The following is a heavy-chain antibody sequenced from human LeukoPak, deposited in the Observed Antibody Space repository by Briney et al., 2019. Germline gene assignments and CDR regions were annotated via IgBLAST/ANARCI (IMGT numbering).Heavy chain of an antibody. CDR1: GFTFTSSA. CDR2: IVVGRGNT. CDR3: AAGRAAAGTLYYFDY. Sequence: SVKVSCKASGFTFTSSAMQWVRQARGQRLEWIGWIVVGRGNTNYAQKFQERVTITRDMSTSTAYMELSSLRSEDTAVYYCAAGRAAAGTLYYFDYWGQGTLVTVSS. V-gene: IGHV1-58*02. J-gene: IGHJ4*02. D-gene: IGHD6-13*01.